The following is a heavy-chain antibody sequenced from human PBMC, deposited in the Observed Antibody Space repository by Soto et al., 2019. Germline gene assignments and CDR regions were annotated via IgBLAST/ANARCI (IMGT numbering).Heavy chain of an antibody. J-gene: IGHJ4*02. CDR3: ARRGYSGYEIDY. D-gene: IGHD5-12*01. Sequence: GVPLRVSCAAAGFTFISYAMHWVRQAPGKGLEYVSDISSNGGSTYYANSVKGRFTISRDNSKNTLYLQMGSLRAEDMAVYYCARRGYSGYEIDYWGQGTLVTVSS. CDR2: ISSNGGST. V-gene: IGHV3-64*01. CDR1: GFTFISYA.